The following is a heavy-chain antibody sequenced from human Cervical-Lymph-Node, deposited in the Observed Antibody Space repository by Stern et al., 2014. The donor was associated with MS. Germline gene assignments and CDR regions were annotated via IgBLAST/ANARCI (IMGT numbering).Heavy chain of an antibody. CDR3: TREAIGHSGTFDF. CDR1: GGTFGSFA. CDR2: IIPRFGTA. J-gene: IGHJ4*02. Sequence: VQLVDSGAEVKKPGSSVKVSCRASGGTFGSFAVNLGRQAPGQGLEWMGGIIPRFGTANYAQRFQGRVTITADESTTTAYMELNSLTSDDTAVYFCTREAIGHSGTFDFWGQGTLVTVSS. D-gene: IGHD5-12*01. V-gene: IGHV1-69*01.